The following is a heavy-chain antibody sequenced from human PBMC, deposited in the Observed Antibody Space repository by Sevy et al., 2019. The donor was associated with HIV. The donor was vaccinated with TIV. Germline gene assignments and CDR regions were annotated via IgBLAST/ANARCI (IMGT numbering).Heavy chain of an antibody. CDR2: IKQDGSEK. CDR3: ARAWGRKKTSSGESYYFDY. Sequence: GGSLRLSCAASGFTFSSYWMSWVRQAPGKGLEWVANIKQDGSEKYYVDSVKGRFTISRDNAKSSLYLQMNSLRAEDTAVYYCARAWGRKKTSSGESYYFDYWGQGTLVTVSS. J-gene: IGHJ4*02. V-gene: IGHV3-7*01. CDR1: GFTFSSYW. D-gene: IGHD6-19*01.